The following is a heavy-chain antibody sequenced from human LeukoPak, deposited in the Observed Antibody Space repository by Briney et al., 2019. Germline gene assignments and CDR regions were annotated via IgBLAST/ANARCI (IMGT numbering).Heavy chain of an antibody. D-gene: IGHD3-10*01. Sequence: ASVKVSCKASGYTFTSYGISWVRRAPGQGLEWMGWISAYNGNTNYVQKLQGRVTMTTGTSTSTAYMELRSLRSDDTAVYYCARRPVYNAFDIWGQGTMVTVSS. CDR1: GYTFTSYG. J-gene: IGHJ3*02. V-gene: IGHV1-18*01. CDR3: ARRPVYNAFDI. CDR2: ISAYNGNT.